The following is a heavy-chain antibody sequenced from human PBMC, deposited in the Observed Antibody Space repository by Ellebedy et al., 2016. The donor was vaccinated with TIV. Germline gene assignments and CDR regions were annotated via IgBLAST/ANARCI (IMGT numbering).Heavy chain of an antibody. V-gene: IGHV3-21*06. J-gene: IGHJ6*02. CDR3: ARREWELGMDV. Sequence: GESLKISCVASGFDFDDSSMTWVRQAPGKGLEWVSSISSGSSFIYYADSVKGRFSISRDNAHNSLYLQMNSLRVEDTAVYYCARREWELGMDVWGQGTTVTVSS. CDR2: ISSGSSFI. CDR1: GFDFDDSS. D-gene: IGHD1-26*01.